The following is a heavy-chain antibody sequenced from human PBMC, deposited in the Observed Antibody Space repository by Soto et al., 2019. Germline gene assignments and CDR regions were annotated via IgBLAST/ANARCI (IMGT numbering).Heavy chain of an antibody. V-gene: IGHV1-18*01. J-gene: IGHJ4*02. CDR1: GYTFTSYG. CDR3: ARVSDDVDIVATIADY. D-gene: IGHD5-12*01. Sequence: QVQLVQSGAEVKKPGASVKVSCKASGYTFTSYGISWVRQAPGQRLEWMGWISAYNGNTNYAQKLQGRVTMTTDPSTSTAYMELRRLRSDDTAVYYCARVSDDVDIVATIADYWGQGTLVTDSS. CDR2: ISAYNGNT.